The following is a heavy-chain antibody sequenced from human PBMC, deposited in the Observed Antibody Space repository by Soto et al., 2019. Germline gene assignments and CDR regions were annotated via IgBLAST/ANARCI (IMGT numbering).Heavy chain of an antibody. CDR2: IYSAGKT. J-gene: IGHJ4*02. CDR1: GFSVSNSY. CDR3: ATEGIPAAAFDS. Sequence: SGGSLRLSCAASGFSVSNSYMSWVRQAPGKGLEWLSVIYSAGKTFYADSVKGRFTVSRDSSRNTLYLQMNSLRAEDTAVYYCATEGIPAAAFDSWGQGTLVTVSS. D-gene: IGHD2-2*01. V-gene: IGHV3-53*01.